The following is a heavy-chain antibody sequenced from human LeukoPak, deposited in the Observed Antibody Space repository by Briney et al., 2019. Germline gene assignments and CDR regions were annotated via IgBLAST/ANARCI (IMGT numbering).Heavy chain of an antibody. J-gene: IGHJ5*02. CDR2: INIGGTNT. Sequence: GGSLRLSCAASGFTFNDYYMSWIRQAPGKGLEWLSYINIGGTNTHYADSVKGRFTISRDNAKKSLCLEMDNLRAEDTAVYYCATDGAGFDTWGQGVLVTVSS. V-gene: IGHV3-11*01. CDR1: GFTFNDYY. CDR3: ATDGAGFDT.